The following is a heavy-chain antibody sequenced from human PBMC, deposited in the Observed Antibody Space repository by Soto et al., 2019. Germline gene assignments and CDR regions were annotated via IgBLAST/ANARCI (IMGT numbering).Heavy chain of an antibody. D-gene: IGHD1-26*01. CDR2: ISYDGSNK. J-gene: IGHJ3*02. CDR3: ARDRNSGSYPGAFDI. CDR1: GFTFSSYA. Sequence: QVQLVESGGGVVQPGRSLRLSCAASGFTFSSYAMHWVRQAPGKGLEWVAVISYDGSNKYYADSVKGRFTISRDNSKNTLYLQMNSLRAEDTAVYYCARDRNSGSYPGAFDIW. V-gene: IGHV3-30-3*01.